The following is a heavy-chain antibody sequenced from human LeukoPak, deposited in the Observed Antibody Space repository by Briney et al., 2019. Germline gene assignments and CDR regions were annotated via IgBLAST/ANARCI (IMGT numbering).Heavy chain of an antibody. Sequence: GGSLRLSCAASGFMFSSYVMSWVRQASGKGLEWVANIKQDGSEKYYVDSVKGRFTISRDNAKNSLYLQMNSLRAEDTAVYYCARLLHYYGSGSDREENWFDPWGQGTLVTVSS. D-gene: IGHD3-10*01. CDR3: ARLLHYYGSGSDREENWFDP. CDR1: GFMFSSYV. J-gene: IGHJ5*02. CDR2: IKQDGSEK. V-gene: IGHV3-7*01.